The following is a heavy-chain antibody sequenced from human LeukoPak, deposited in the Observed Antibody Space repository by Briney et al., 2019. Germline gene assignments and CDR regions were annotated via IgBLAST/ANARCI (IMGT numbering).Heavy chain of an antibody. CDR2: ISSSSSTI. Sequence: RPGGSLRLSCAASGFIFSNYNMNWVGQAPGKGLEWVSYISSSSSTIYYADSVKGRFTISRDNAKNSLYLQMNSLRAEDTAVYYCARARYCSGGSCLLDYWGQGTLVSVSS. V-gene: IGHV3-48*04. CDR3: ARARYCSGGSCLLDY. CDR1: GFIFSNYN. J-gene: IGHJ4*02. D-gene: IGHD2-15*01.